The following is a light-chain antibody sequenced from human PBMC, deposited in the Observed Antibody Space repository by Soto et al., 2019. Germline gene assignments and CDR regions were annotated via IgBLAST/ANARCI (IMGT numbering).Light chain of an antibody. CDR3: QQYGDSLLT. CDR2: HAS. J-gene: IGKJ4*01. V-gene: IGKV3-20*01. CDR1: QSISSSY. Sequence: ENVLTQSPGTLSLSPGERATLSCRASQSISSSYLAWYQQKPGQTPRLLIDHASNRATGIPDRFSGSGSGTDFTLTISRPEPEDFAVYYCQQYGDSLLTFGGGTKVEIK.